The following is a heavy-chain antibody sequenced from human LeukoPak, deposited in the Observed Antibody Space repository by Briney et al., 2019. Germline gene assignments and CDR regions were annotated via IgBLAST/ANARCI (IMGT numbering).Heavy chain of an antibody. V-gene: IGHV3-48*04. CDR2: ISSSGSTI. D-gene: IGHD3-10*01. CDR3: ATLPWDYYGSGSLREIDY. Sequence: GGSLRLSCAASGFSFSDYNMNWVRQAPGKGLEWVSYISSSGSTIYYADSVKGRFTISRDNAKNSLYLQMNSLRAEDTAVYYCATLPWDYYGSGSLREIDYWGQGTLVTVSS. J-gene: IGHJ4*02. CDR1: GFSFSDYN.